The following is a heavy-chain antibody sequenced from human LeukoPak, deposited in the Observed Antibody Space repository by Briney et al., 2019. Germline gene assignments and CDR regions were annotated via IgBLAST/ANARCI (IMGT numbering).Heavy chain of an antibody. CDR1: GGSFSGYY. CDR3: AIDSMGLYG. V-gene: IGHV4-34*01. D-gene: IGHD3-22*01. CDR2: INHSGST. J-gene: IGHJ4*02. Sequence: SGTLSLTCAVYGGSFSGYYWSWIRQPPGKGLEWIGEINHSGSTNYNPSLKSRVTISVDTSKNQFSLKLSSVTAADTAVYYCAIDSMGLYGWGQGTLVTVSS.